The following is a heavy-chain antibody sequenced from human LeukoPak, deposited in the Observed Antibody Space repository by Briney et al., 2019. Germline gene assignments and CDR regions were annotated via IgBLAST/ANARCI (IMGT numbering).Heavy chain of an antibody. D-gene: IGHD6-13*01. CDR3: VKWVIAAAGTGN. Sequence: GGSLRLSCSASGFTFSSYAMHWVSQDPGKGLEHVSAISSNGGSTYYADSVKGRFTISRDNSKNTLYLQMSSLRAEDTAVYYCVKWVIAAAGTGNWGQGTLVTVSS. V-gene: IGHV3-64D*06. CDR1: GFTFSSYA. J-gene: IGHJ4*02. CDR2: ISSNGGST.